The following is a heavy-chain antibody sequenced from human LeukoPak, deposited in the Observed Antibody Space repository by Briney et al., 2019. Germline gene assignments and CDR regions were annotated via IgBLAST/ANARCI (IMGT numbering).Heavy chain of an antibody. D-gene: IGHD6-13*01. CDR1: GYTFTSYD. J-gene: IGHJ4*02. CDR2: MNPNSGNT. CDR3: ARVGSSWYDPFDY. Sequence: GASVKVSCKASGYTFTSYDINGVRQASGQGREWMGWMNPNSGNTGYAQKFQGRVTMTRNTSISTAYMELSSLRSEDTAVYYCARVGSSWYDPFDYWGQGTLVTVSS. V-gene: IGHV1-8*01.